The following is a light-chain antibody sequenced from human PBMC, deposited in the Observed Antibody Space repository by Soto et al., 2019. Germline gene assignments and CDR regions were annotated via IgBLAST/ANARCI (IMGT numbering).Light chain of an antibody. Sequence: EIVLTQSPATLSLSPGNRATLSCRASQSVSGYLAWYQQKPGQAPRLLIYDASNRATGIPARFSGSGSGTDFTLTIPSLEPEDFGFYYCPQRSNWSSTFGGGTKVEI. CDR3: PQRSNWSST. J-gene: IGKJ4*01. CDR1: QSVSGY. CDR2: DAS. V-gene: IGKV3-11*01.